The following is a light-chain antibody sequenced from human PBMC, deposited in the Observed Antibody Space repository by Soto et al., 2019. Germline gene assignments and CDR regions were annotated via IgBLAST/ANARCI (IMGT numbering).Light chain of an antibody. CDR1: HSVTIN. J-gene: IGKJ1*01. CDR3: QHYYSRRPR. CDR2: DXS. V-gene: IGKV3-15*01. Sequence: IELTQSPAPLSLSPGEEATLSXRASHSVTINLPWYQQKPGXAPRXXXDDXSTRDTGIPARLSGSGSGTEFTLTISRLLSEYSEVYYCQHYYSRRPRFGQGTKVDIK.